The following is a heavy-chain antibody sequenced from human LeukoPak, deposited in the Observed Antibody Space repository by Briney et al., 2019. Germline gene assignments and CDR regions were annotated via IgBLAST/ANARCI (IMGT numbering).Heavy chain of an antibody. J-gene: IGHJ4*02. CDR3: AKGLFQGWLKPRVTN. CDR1: GFTFDDYA. D-gene: IGHD5-24*01. CDR2: ISWNSGSI. V-gene: IGHV3-9*03. Sequence: PGRSLRLSCAASGFTFDDYAMHWVRQAPGKGLEWVSGISWNSGSIGYADSVKGRFTISRDNAKNSLYLQMNSLRAEDMALYYCAKGLFQGWLKPRVTNGGREPLVTASS.